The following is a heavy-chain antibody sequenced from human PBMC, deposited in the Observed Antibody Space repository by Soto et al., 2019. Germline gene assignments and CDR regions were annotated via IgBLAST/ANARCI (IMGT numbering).Heavy chain of an antibody. CDR1: GYSISSCYY. D-gene: IGHD6-25*01. V-gene: IGHV4-38-2*02. J-gene: IGHJ6*02. CDR2: IYHSGYT. Sequence: SETLSLTCAVSGYSISSCYYWGWIRQSPGKGLEWIGIIYHSGYTYYNPSLKSRVTISVDTSKNQLSLNLTSVTAADTAVYYCARDLIAAGLGGMDVWGQGTTVTVS. CDR3: ARDLIAAGLGGMDV.